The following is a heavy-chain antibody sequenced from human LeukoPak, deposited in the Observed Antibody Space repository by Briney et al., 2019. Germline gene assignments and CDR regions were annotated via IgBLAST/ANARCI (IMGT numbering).Heavy chain of an antibody. CDR3: ARAGSSSEGGFDY. V-gene: IGHV4-30-4*01. Sequence: SQTLSLTCTVSGDSINSGNYYWSWIRQPPGQGLEWIGYIYYNGNTYYNPSLKSRVTISVDTSKKQFLLKLSSVTAADTAVYYCARAGSSSEGGFDYWGQGTLVTVSS. D-gene: IGHD6-6*01. CDR2: IYYNGNT. J-gene: IGHJ4*02. CDR1: GDSINSGNYY.